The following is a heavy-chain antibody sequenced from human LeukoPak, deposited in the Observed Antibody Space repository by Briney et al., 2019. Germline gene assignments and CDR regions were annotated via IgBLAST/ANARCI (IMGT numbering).Heavy chain of an antibody. D-gene: IGHD6-19*01. Sequence: GGSLRLSCAASRFTFSNYAMSWVRQAPGEGLEWVSGISGSGGSSYYAASVKGRFTISRGNSKNTLYLQMSSLRAEDTAVYYCAKGSSGWYDFDFWGQGTLVTVSS. CDR2: ISGSGGSS. J-gene: IGHJ4*02. V-gene: IGHV3-23*01. CDR1: RFTFSNYA. CDR3: AKGSSGWYDFDF.